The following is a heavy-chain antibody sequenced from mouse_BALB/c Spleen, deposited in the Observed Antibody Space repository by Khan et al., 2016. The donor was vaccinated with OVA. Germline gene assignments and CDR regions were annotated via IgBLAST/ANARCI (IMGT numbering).Heavy chain of an antibody. Sequence: QIQLVQSGPELKKPGETVRLSCKASGYTFTTAGIQWVQQMPGKGLQWIGWINTHTGKPKYAADFKGRFAFSLDISVNTSYLQITNLKTEDTATYFCAKAGADYYRIGGGAMDYWGQGTSVTVSS. V-gene: IGHV9-4*01. CDR2: INTHTGKP. CDR1: GYTFTTAG. CDR3: AKAGADYYRIGGGAMDY. J-gene: IGHJ4*01. D-gene: IGHD2-12*01.